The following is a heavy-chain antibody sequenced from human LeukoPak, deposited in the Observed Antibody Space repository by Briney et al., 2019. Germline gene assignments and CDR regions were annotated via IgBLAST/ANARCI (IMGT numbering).Heavy chain of an antibody. J-gene: IGHJ5*02. D-gene: IGHD2-2*01. V-gene: IGHV1-8*01. CDR1: GYTFTSYD. Sequence: ASVKVSCKASGYTFTSYDINWVRQATGQGLEWMGWMNPNSGNTGYAQKFQGRVTMTRNTSISTAYMELSSLRSEDTAVYYCARRPSYCSSTSCYCRWFDPWGQGTLVTVSS. CDR3: ARRPSYCSSTSCYCRWFDP. CDR2: MNPNSGNT.